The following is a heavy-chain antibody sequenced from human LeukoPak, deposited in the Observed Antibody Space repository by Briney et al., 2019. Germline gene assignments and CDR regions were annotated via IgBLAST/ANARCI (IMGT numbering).Heavy chain of an antibody. CDR1: GGSFSGYY. Sequence: PSETLSLTCAVYGGSFSGYYWSWIRQPPGKGLEWIGEINHSGSTNYNPSLKSRVTISVDTSKNQFSLKLSSVTAADTAAYYCARSCPYYYGSGSYFGWFDPWGQGTLVTVSS. V-gene: IGHV4-34*01. D-gene: IGHD3-10*01. J-gene: IGHJ5*02. CDR3: ARSCPYYYGSGSYFGWFDP. CDR2: INHSGST.